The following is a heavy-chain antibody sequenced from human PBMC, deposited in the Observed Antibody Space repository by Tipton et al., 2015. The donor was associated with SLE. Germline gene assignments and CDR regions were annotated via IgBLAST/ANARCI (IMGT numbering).Heavy chain of an antibody. CDR3: ARVAPTEVFDY. Sequence: GLVKPSETLSLTCTVSGVSVSSNYYYWGWIRQPPGKGLEWIGSIYYSGTTYYNPSLKSRVTVSLDTSKNQFSLNLSSVTAADTALYYCARVAPTEVFDYWGQGTLVTVSS. CDR1: GVSVSSNYYY. J-gene: IGHJ4*02. D-gene: IGHD1-1*01. CDR2: IYYSGTT. V-gene: IGHV4-39*01.